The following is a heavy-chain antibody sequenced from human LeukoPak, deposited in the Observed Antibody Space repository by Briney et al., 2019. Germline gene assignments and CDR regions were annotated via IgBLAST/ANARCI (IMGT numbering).Heavy chain of an antibody. Sequence: GGSLRLSCAASGFTFSSYSMNWVRQAPGKGLEWVSSISSSSSYIYYADSVKGRFTISRDNAKNSLYLQMNSLRAEDAAVYYCARGGEYDILTGYSYPYWGQGTLVTVSS. CDR2: ISSSSSYI. D-gene: IGHD3-9*01. J-gene: IGHJ4*02. CDR3: ARGGEYDILTGYSYPY. CDR1: GFTFSSYS. V-gene: IGHV3-21*01.